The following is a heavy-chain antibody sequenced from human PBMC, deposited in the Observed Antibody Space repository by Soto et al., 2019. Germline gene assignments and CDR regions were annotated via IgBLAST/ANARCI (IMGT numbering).Heavy chain of an antibody. CDR2: ISSSSSTK. CDR3: ARDQLYYNDISGRPLNAFDV. CDR1: GFTVSSNY. Sequence: GSLRLSCAASGFTVSSNYMSWVRQAPGKGLEWFSYISSSSSTKYYADSVKGRFTISRDNAKNSLYLQMNSLRAEDTAVYYCARDQLYYNDISGRPLNAFDVWGQGTMVTVSS. D-gene: IGHD3-22*01. J-gene: IGHJ3*01. V-gene: IGHV3-48*01.